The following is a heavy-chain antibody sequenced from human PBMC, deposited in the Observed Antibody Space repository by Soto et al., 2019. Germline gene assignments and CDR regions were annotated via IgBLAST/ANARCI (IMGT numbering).Heavy chain of an antibody. CDR1: GFTFSSYS. J-gene: IGHJ6*02. CDR3: ARDEHGDILTGYYYYYGMDV. V-gene: IGHV3-21*01. CDR2: ISSSSSYI. D-gene: IGHD3-9*01. Sequence: GGSLRLSCAASGFTFSSYSMNWVRQAPGKGLEWVSSISSSSSYIYYADSVKGRFTISRDNAKNSLYLQMNSLRAEDTAVYYCARDEHGDILTGYYYYYGMDVWGQGTTVTVYS.